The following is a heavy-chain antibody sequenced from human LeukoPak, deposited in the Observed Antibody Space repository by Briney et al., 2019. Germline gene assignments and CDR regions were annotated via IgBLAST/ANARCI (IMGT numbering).Heavy chain of an antibody. CDR1: GGSISSSSYY. CDR3: ARQPRGTYNWFDP. J-gene: IGHJ5*02. Sequence: SETLSLTCTVSGGSISSSSYYWGWIRQPPGKGLEWIGSIYYSGSTYYNPSLKSRVTISVDTSKNQFSLKLSSVTAADTAVYYCARQPRGTYNWFDPWGQGTLVTVSS. CDR2: IYYSGST. V-gene: IGHV4-39*07.